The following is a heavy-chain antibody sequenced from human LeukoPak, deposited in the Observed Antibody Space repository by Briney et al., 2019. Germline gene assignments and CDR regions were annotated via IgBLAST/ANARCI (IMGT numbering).Heavy chain of an antibody. CDR3: ARDGNYYGSGSYSPFDY. J-gene: IGHJ4*02. V-gene: IGHV4-59*01. D-gene: IGHD3-10*01. CDR1: GGSISSYY. CDR2: IYYSGST. Sequence: SETLSLTCTVSGGSISSYYWSWIRQPPGKGLEWIGYIYYSGSTNYNPSLKSRVTISVDTSKNQFSLKLSSVTAADTAVYYWARDGNYYGSGSYSPFDYWGQGTLVTVSS.